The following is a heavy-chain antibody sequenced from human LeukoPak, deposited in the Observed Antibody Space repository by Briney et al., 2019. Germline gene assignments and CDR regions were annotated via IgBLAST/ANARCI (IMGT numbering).Heavy chain of an antibody. V-gene: IGHV4-34*01. Sequence: PSETLPLTCAVYGGSFSGYYWSWIRQPPGKGLEWIGEINHSGSTNYNPSLKSRVTISVDTSKNQFSLKLSSVTAADTAVYYCARGNTYYDFWSGYYTVDLDYWGQGTLVTVSS. CDR1: GGSFSGYY. D-gene: IGHD3-3*01. J-gene: IGHJ4*02. CDR2: INHSGST. CDR3: ARGNTYYDFWSGYYTVDLDY.